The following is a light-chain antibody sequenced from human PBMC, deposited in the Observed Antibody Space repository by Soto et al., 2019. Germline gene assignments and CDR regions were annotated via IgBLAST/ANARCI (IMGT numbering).Light chain of an antibody. Sequence: DIQMTQSPSSLSASVGDRATITCRASQTVAMYVNWFQQKPGKAPKPLIYTTSTLQSGVPPRFSGSGSETDFTLTISRLQPEDSATYYCQQNFNSPYTFGQGTKLEIK. J-gene: IGKJ2*01. CDR2: TTS. CDR3: QQNFNSPYT. CDR1: QTVAMY. V-gene: IGKV1-39*01.